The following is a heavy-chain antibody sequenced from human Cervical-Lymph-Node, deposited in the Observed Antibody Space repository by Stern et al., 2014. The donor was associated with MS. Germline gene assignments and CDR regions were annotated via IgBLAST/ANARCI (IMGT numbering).Heavy chain of an antibody. CDR2: IYYSGST. Sequence: QLQLQESGPGLVKPSETLSLTCTVSGGSISSSSYYWGWIRQPPGKGLEWIGSIYYSGSTYYNPSLKSRVTISVDTSKNQFSLNLSSVTAADTAVYYCARQGVGATVDYWGQGTLVTVSS. D-gene: IGHD1-26*01. V-gene: IGHV4-39*01. CDR1: GGSISSSSYY. CDR3: ARQGVGATVDY. J-gene: IGHJ4*02.